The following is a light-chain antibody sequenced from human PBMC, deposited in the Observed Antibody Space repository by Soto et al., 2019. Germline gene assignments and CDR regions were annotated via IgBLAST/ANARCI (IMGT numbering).Light chain of an antibody. CDR3: QQYTNWSPNT. CDR2: GAS. J-gene: IGKJ5*01. Sequence: EIVLTQSPGILSLSGGERATLXXRASQSVSGHLAWYQQNPGPAPRLXXYGASTRATGIPARFSGSGSGTDFTLTISSLQPEDFAVYYCQQYTNWSPNTFGQGTRLEIK. V-gene: IGKV3D-15*01. CDR1: QSVSGH.